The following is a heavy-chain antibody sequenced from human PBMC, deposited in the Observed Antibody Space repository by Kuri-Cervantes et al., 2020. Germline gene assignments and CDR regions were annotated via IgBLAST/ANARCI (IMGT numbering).Heavy chain of an antibody. CDR3: ARLGRAFDY. J-gene: IGHJ4*02. CDR2: IYYSGST. CDR1: GGSITSSSYY. Sequence: SETLSLTCIVSGGSITSSSYYWSWIRQPPGKGLEYIGYIYYSGSTNYNPSLKSRVTISTDTSKNQFSLKLGSVTAADTAVYYCARLGRAFDYWGQGTLVTVSS. V-gene: IGHV4-61*01. D-gene: IGHD5-24*01.